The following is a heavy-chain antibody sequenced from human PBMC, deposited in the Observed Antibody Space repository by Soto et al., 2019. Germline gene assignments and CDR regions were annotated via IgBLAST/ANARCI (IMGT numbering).Heavy chain of an antibody. CDR1: GFTFSSYG. Sequence: PGESLKISCAASGFTFSSYGMHWVRQAPGKGLEWVAVISYDGSNKYYADSVKGRFTISRDNSKNTLYLQMNSLRAEDTAVYYCAKDLAAMVNYYYYGMDVWGQGTTVTVSS. CDR2: ISYDGSNK. V-gene: IGHV3-30*18. J-gene: IGHJ6*02. D-gene: IGHD5-18*01. CDR3: AKDLAAMVNYYYYGMDV.